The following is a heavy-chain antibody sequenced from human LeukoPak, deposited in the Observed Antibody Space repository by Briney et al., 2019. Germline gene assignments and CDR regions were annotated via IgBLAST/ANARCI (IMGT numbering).Heavy chain of an antibody. J-gene: IGHJ4*02. V-gene: IGHV3-30-3*01. CDR2: ISYDGSNK. CDR3: ARGGYYYDSSGYPGGY. Sequence: GGSLRLSCAASGFTFSSYAMHWVRQAPGKGLEWVAVISYDGSNKYYADSVKGRFTISRDNSKNTLYLQMNSLRAEGTAVYYCARGGYYYDSSGYPGGYWGQGTLITVSS. CDR1: GFTFSSYA. D-gene: IGHD3-22*01.